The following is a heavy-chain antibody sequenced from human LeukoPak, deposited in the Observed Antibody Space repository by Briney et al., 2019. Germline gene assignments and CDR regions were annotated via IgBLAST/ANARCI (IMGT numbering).Heavy chain of an antibody. J-gene: IGHJ3*01. Sequence: PGGSLRLSCTASGFSLNKHWMHWVRQAPGGGLVWVSRIDPDGVGSDSADSVRGRFTIFRDNARNTLYLQMESLRAEDTAVYYCARPPDSLANAYDVWGQGTMVTVSS. CDR3: ARPPDSLANAYDV. CDR2: IDPDGVGS. CDR1: GFSLNKHW. V-gene: IGHV3-74*01. D-gene: IGHD3-22*01.